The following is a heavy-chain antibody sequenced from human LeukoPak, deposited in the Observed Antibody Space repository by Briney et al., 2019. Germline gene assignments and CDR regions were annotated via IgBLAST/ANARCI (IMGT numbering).Heavy chain of an antibody. J-gene: IGHJ2*01. CDR2: INPDGTVT. Sequence: GGSLRLSCAASGFTFSSYWMHWVRQAPGKGLVWGSPINPDGTVTTYADSVKGRFTISRENAKNTLYLQMNSLRVEDTAVYYCVRDSPSGFFDLWGRGTLVTVSS. CDR3: VRDSPSGFFDL. D-gene: IGHD6-19*01. V-gene: IGHV3-74*01. CDR1: GFTFSSYW.